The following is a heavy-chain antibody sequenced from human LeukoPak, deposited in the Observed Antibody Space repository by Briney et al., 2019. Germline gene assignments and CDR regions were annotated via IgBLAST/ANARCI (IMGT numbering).Heavy chain of an antibody. CDR1: GGTFSSYA. V-gene: IGHV1-69*04. CDR3: ASPKYYYGSGSYYNYPFDY. J-gene: IGHJ4*02. CDR2: IIPILGIA. D-gene: IGHD3-10*01. Sequence: SVKVSCKASGGTFSSYAISWVRQAPGQGLEWMGRIIPILGIANYAQKFQGRVTITADKSTSTAYMELSSLRSEDTAMYYCASPKYYYGSGSYYNYPFDYWGQGTLVTVSS.